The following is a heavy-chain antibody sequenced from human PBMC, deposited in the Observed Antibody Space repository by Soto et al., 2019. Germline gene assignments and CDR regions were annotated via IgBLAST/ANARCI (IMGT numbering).Heavy chain of an antibody. J-gene: IGHJ5*02. CDR1: GGSISSYY. CDR2: MYNTGST. Sequence: SETLSLTCTVSGGSISSYYWSRIRQPPGKGLEWIGYMYNTGSTIYNPSLKSRVTISVDTSKNQFSLKLSSVTAADTAVYYCARDQLEGNWFDPWGQGTLVTVSS. V-gene: IGHV4-59*12. D-gene: IGHD1-1*01. CDR3: ARDQLEGNWFDP.